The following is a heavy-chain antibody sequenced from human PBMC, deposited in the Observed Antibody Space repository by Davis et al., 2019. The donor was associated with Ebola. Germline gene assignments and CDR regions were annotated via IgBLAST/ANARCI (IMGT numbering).Heavy chain of an antibody. D-gene: IGHD3-16*01. CDR2: IYHSGST. CDR3: ARGLAPRGGEYYFDY. J-gene: IGHJ4*02. CDR1: GGSFSGYY. V-gene: IGHV4-34*01. Sequence: MPSETLSLTCAVYGGSFSGYYWSWIRQPPGKGLEWIGEIYHSGSTNYNPSLKSRVTISVDTSKNQFSLKLSSVTAADTAVYYCARGLAPRGGEYYFDYWGQGTLVTVSS.